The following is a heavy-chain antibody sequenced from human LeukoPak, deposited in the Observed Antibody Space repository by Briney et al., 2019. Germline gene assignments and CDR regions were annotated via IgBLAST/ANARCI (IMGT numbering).Heavy chain of an antibody. Sequence: PGGSLRLSCAASGFTFSSYAMSWVRRAPGKGLEWVSAISGSGGSTYYADSVKGRFTISRDNSKNTLYLQMNSLRAEDTAVYYCAKDPSNCSGGSCFSNFDYWGQGTLVTVSS. CDR2: ISGSGGST. V-gene: IGHV3-23*01. D-gene: IGHD2-15*01. CDR3: AKDPSNCSGGSCFSNFDY. J-gene: IGHJ4*02. CDR1: GFTFSSYA.